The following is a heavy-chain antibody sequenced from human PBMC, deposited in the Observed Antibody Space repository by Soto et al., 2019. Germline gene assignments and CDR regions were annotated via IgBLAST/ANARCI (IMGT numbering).Heavy chain of an antibody. V-gene: IGHV4-30-4*01. J-gene: IGHJ4*02. Sequence: LSLTCTVSGGSISSYYWSWIRQPPGKGLEWIGFISYSGSTYYSTSLKSRVTISVDTSKNQFSLKLSSVTAADTAVYYCARGSYYYDSSGYYHYWGQGILVTVSS. CDR1: GGSISSYY. CDR2: ISYSGST. CDR3: ARGSYYYDSSGYYHY. D-gene: IGHD3-22*01.